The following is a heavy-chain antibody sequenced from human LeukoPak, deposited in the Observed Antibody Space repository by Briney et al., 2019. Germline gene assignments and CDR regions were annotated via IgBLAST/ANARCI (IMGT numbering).Heavy chain of an antibody. CDR3: AREAVCTNGVCSREYAFDI. V-gene: IGHV1-69*13. Sequence: VKVSCKASGGTFSSYAISWVRQAPGQGLEWMGGIIPIFGTANYAQKFQGRVTTTTDESTSTAYMELSSLRSEDPAVYYCAREAVCTNGVCSREYAFDIWGQGTMVTVSS. D-gene: IGHD2-8*01. CDR2: IIPIFGTA. CDR1: GGTFSSYA. J-gene: IGHJ3*02.